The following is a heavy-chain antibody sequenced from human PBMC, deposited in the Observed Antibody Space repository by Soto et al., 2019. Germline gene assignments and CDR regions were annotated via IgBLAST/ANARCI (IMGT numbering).Heavy chain of an antibody. J-gene: IGHJ4*02. V-gene: IGHV4-34*01. CDR2: INHSGST. Sequence: SETLSLTCAVYGGSFSGYYWTWIRQPPGTGLEWIGEINHSGSTNYNPSLKSRVTISVDTSKDQFSLKLTSVTAADTAVYYCARDKLTGLFDYWGQGTLVTVSS. D-gene: IGHD2-8*02. CDR3: ARDKLTGLFDY. CDR1: GGSFSGYY.